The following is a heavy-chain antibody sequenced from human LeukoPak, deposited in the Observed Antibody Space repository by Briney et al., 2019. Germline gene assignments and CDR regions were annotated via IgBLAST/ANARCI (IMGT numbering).Heavy chain of an antibody. D-gene: IGHD3-9*01. CDR2: IYYSGST. Sequence: KPSETLSLTCTVSGGSISNSSYYWGWIRQPPGKGLEWIGSIYYSGSTYYNPSLKSRVTISLDRTKNQLSLKLNSVTAADTAVYYCARSSYYDILTGYWGDWGQGTLVTVSS. V-gene: IGHV4-39*07. CDR1: GGSISNSSYY. CDR3: ARSSYYDILTGYWGD. J-gene: IGHJ4*02.